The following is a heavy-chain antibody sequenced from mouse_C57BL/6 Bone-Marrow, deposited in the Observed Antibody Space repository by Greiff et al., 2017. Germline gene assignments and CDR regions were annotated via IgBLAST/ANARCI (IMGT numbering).Heavy chain of an antibody. V-gene: IGHV1-59*01. J-gene: IGHJ4*01. CDR3: SCDGSGLGYAMDY. D-gene: IGHD1-1*01. CDR1: GYTFTSYW. CDR2: IDPSDSYT. Sequence: QVQLQQSGAELVRPGTSVKLSCKASGYTFTSYWMHWVKQRPGQGLEWIGVIDPSDSYTNYNQKFKGKATLTVDTSSSTAYMQRSSLTSEDSAVYYCSCDGSGLGYAMDYWGQGTSVTVSS.